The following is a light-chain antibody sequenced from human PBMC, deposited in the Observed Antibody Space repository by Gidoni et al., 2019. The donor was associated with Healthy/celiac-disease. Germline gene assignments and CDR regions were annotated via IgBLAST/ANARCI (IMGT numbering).Light chain of an antibody. Sequence: GEPASISCRSSQSLLHSNGYNYLDWYLQKPGQSPQLLIYLGSNRASGVPDRFSGSGSGTDFTLKISRVEAEDVGVYYCMQALQTPKTFGQGTKVEIK. CDR2: LGS. CDR1: QSLLHSNGYNY. J-gene: IGKJ1*01. CDR3: MQALQTPKT. V-gene: IGKV2-28*01.